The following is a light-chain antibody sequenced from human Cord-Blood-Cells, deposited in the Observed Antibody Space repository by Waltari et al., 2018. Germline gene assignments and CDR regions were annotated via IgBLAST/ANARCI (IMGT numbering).Light chain of an antibody. Sequence: QSALTQPASVSGSPGQSLTISCTGTSNAVGGYNYVSCYQQHPGKAPKLMIYDVSNRPSGVSNRFSGSKSVNTASLTISGLQAEDEADYYCSSYTSSSTLGVFGGGTKLTVL. CDR3: SSYTSSSTLGV. CDR2: DVS. V-gene: IGLV2-14*01. CDR1: SNAVGGYNY. J-gene: IGLJ3*02.